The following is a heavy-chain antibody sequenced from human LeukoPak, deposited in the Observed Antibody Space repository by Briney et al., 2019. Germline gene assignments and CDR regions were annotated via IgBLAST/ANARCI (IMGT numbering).Heavy chain of an antibody. Sequence: ASVKVSCKVSGYTLTELSMHRVRQAPGKGLEWVGGFDPEDGETIYAQKFQGRVTMTEDTSTDTAYMELSSLRSEDTAVYYCATDQSLLSGYDTSFDYWGQGTLVTVSS. J-gene: IGHJ4*02. CDR2: FDPEDGET. CDR3: ATDQSLLSGYDTSFDY. V-gene: IGHV1-24*01. CDR1: GYTLTELS. D-gene: IGHD5-12*01.